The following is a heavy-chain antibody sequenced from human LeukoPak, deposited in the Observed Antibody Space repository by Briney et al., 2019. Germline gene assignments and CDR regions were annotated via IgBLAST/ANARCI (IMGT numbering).Heavy chain of an antibody. Sequence: SGGSLGLSCAASGFTVSSNYMSWVRQAPGKGLEWVSVICSGGSTYYADSVKGRFTISRDNSKNTLYLQMNSLRAEDTAVYYCAKESITMVRGVIDYWGQGTLVTVSS. CDR3: AKESITMVRGVIDY. J-gene: IGHJ4*02. CDR2: ICSGGST. D-gene: IGHD3-10*01. V-gene: IGHV3-66*01. CDR1: GFTVSSNY.